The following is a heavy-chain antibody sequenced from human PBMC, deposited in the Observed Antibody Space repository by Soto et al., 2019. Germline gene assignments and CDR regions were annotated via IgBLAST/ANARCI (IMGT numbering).Heavy chain of an antibody. D-gene: IGHD2-15*01. V-gene: IGHV3-33*01. CDR1: GFTFSSYG. CDR2: IWYDGSNK. J-gene: IGHJ4*02. Sequence: QVQLVESGGGVVEPGRSLRLSCAASGFTFSSYGMHWVRQAPGKGLVWVAVIWYDGSNKYYADSVKGRFTISRDNSKNTLYLQMNSLRAEDTAVYYSARGYDRYCSGGSCLIYFDYWGQGTLVTVSS. CDR3: ARGYDRYCSGGSCLIYFDY.